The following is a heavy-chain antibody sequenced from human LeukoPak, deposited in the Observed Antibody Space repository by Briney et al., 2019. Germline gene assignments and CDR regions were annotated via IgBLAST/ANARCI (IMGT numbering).Heavy chain of an antibody. CDR1: GGSISSYY. CDR3: ARGGYCSGGSCLGPAFDL. V-gene: IGHV4-59*01. CDR2: IYYSGST. D-gene: IGHD2-15*01. J-gene: IGHJ2*01. Sequence: PSETLSLTCTVSGGSISSYYWSWIRQPPGKGLEWIGYIYYSGSTSYNPSLKSRVTISVDTSKNQFSLKLSSVTAADTAVYYCARGGYCSGGSCLGPAFDLWGRGTLVTVSS.